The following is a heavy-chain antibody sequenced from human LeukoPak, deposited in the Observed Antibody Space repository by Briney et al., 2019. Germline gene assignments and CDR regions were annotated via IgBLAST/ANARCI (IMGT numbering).Heavy chain of an antibody. J-gene: IGHJ4*02. D-gene: IGHD5-12*01. CDR2: ISYDGSNK. V-gene: IGHV3-30*03. Sequence: GGSLRLSCAASGFTFSSYGMHWVRQAPGKGLEWVAVISYDGSNKYYADSVKGRFTISRDNSKNTLYLQMNSLRAEDTAVYYCASLSGYDSSYFDYWGQGTLVTVSS. CDR1: GFTFSSYG. CDR3: ASLSGYDSSYFDY.